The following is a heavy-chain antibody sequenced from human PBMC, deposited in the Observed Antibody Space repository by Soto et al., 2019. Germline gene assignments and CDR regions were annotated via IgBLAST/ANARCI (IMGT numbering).Heavy chain of an antibody. D-gene: IGHD3-10*01. V-gene: IGHV1-69*01. CDR2: IIPIFGTA. Sequence: QVQLVQSGSEVKKPGSSVKVSCKASGGTCSSYAISWVRQAPGQGLEWMVGIIPIFGTANDAQKFQGRVTINADESTSTAYMELSSLRAEDTAVYYCARNRVAVRRVVYYYGMDVWCKGTTVTVSS. CDR1: GGTCSSYA. CDR3: ARNRVAVRRVVYYYGMDV. J-gene: IGHJ6*04.